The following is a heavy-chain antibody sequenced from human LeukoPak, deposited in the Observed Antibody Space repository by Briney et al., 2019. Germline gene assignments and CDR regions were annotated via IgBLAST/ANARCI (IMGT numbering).Heavy chain of an antibody. CDR1: GYTFTNYG. CDR3: ARGSGIYSYFDS. J-gene: IGHJ4*02. V-gene: IGHV1-18*01. D-gene: IGHD1-26*01. CDR2: ISAYNGNT. Sequence: ASVKVSCKASGYTFTNYGITWVRQAPGQGLEWRGWISAYNGNTKYAQTLQDRVNMTTDTSTSTDYMELRSLRSDDTALYYCARGSGIYSYFDSWGQGTLVTVSS.